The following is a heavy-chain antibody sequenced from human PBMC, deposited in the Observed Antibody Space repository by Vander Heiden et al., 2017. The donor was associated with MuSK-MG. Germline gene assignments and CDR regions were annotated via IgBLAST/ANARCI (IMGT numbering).Heavy chain of an antibody. D-gene: IGHD2-8*02. CDR3: AHRLRRRSGGQEFDY. Sequence: QITLKESGPTLVKPTQTLTLTCTFSGFSLSTSQVGVGWIRQPPGKALEWLAMIFWNDDKRYSPSLKSRLTITKDTSKNQVVLTMTNMDTVDTATYYCAHRLRRRSGGQEFDYWGQGTLVTVSS. J-gene: IGHJ4*02. CDR2: IFWNDDK. CDR1: GFSLSTSQVG. V-gene: IGHV2-5*01.